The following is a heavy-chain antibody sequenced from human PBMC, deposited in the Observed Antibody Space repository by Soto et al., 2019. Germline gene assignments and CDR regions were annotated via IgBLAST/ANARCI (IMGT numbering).Heavy chain of an antibody. V-gene: IGHV4-34*01. CDR1: GGSFSGYY. CDR2: INHSGST. J-gene: IGHJ6*02. D-gene: IGHD3-16*01. Sequence: QVQLQQWGAGLLKPSETLSLTCAVYGGSFSGYYWSWIRQPPGKGLEWIGEINHSGSTNYNPSLNSRVTISVDTSKNQFSLKLSSVTAADTAVYYCARTDDYYGMDVWGQGTTVTVSS. CDR3: ARTDDYYGMDV.